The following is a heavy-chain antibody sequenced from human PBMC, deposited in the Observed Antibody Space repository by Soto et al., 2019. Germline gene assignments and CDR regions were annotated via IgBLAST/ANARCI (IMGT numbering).Heavy chain of an antibody. CDR3: ARGALTVANWFDP. CDR2: INPNNGVT. V-gene: IGHV1-2*02. J-gene: IGHJ5*02. CDR1: GYTFTDYY. Sequence: QVQLVQSGAEVKKPGASVKVSCKASGYTFTDYYMNWVRQAPGQGLEWMGWINPNNGVTNYAQKFQGRVTMTRDTSISTAYMDLSRLRSDDTALYYCARGALTVANWFDPWGQGTQVTVSP. D-gene: IGHD6-19*01.